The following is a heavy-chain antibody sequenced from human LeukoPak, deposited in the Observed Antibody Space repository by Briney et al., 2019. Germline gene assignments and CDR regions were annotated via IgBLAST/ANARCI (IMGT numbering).Heavy chain of an antibody. J-gene: IGHJ4*02. CDR3: ARDRVTFGGVMLPEY. CDR2: ISAYNGNT. D-gene: IGHD3-16*01. V-gene: IGHV1-18*01. CDR1: GYTFTNYG. Sequence: GASVKVSCKASGYTFTNYGLSWVRQAPGQGHEWMGWISAYNGNTNYAQQFQGRVTMTTDTSTSTAYMELKSLRSDDTAVYYCARDRVTFGGVMLPEYWGQGTLVTVSS.